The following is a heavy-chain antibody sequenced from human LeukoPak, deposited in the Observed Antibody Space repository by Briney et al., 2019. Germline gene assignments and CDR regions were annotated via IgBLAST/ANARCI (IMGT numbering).Heavy chain of an antibody. CDR2: IYTSGST. Sequence: SETLSLTCTVSGGSISSYYWSWIRQPAGKGLEWIGRIYTSGSTNYNPSLKSRVTMSVDTSKNQFSLKLSSVTAADTAVYYCARDGYYYDSRGYYYGFDYWGQGTLVSVSS. J-gene: IGHJ4*02. CDR1: GGSISSYY. CDR3: ARDGYYYDSRGYYYGFDY. D-gene: IGHD3-22*01. V-gene: IGHV4-4*07.